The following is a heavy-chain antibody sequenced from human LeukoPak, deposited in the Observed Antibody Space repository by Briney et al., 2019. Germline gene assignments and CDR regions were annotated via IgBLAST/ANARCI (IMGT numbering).Heavy chain of an antibody. Sequence: PGGSLRLSCAASGFTFSSYAMHWVRQAPGKGLEWVAVISYDGSNKYYADSVKGRFTISRDNSKNTLYLQMNSLRAEDTAVYYCARDSYGSGSYSFQYWGQGTLVTVSS. J-gene: IGHJ4*02. CDR2: ISYDGSNK. D-gene: IGHD3-10*01. CDR1: GFTFSSYA. CDR3: ARDSYGSGSYSFQY. V-gene: IGHV3-30*04.